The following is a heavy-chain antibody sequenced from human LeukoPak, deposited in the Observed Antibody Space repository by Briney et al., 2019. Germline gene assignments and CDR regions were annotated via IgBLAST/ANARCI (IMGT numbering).Heavy chain of an antibody. D-gene: IGHD5-12*01. J-gene: IGHJ4*02. CDR1: GGYITSSSYY. V-gene: IGHV4-39*07. CDR2: IYYSGST. Sequence: SETLSLTCTVSGGYITSSSYYWDWIRQPPGRGLEWIGSIYYSGSTYYNPSLKSRVTISVDTSKNQFSLKLSSVTAADTAVYYCARLFPYSGYDEDSPWGDYWGQGTLVTVSS. CDR3: ARLFPYSGYDEDSPWGDY.